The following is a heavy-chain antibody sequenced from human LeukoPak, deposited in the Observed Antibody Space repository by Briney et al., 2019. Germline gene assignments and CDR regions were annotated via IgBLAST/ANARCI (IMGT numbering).Heavy chain of an antibody. Sequence: PGGSLRLSCQASGFTFSNYAMSWVRQAPGKGLEWVSSINPDGGSSFFADSVRGRFTLSRDDSRSVGYLQMNNLSADDTAVYYCARSGVATCHYWGQGILVTVSS. J-gene: IGHJ4*02. CDR1: GFTFSNYA. CDR2: INPDGGSS. D-gene: IGHD3-10*01. V-gene: IGHV3-23*01. CDR3: ARSGVATCHY.